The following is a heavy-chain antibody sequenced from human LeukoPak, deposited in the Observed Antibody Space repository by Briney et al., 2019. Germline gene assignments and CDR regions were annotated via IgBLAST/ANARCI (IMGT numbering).Heavy chain of an antibody. D-gene: IGHD3-16*01. CDR3: ARVVGGVGLDY. CDR2: IYYTGST. CDR1: GGSISGYY. V-gene: IGHV4-59*01. J-gene: IGHJ4*02. Sequence: SETLSLTCTVSGGSISGYYWTWIRQPPGKAFEYIGCIYYTGSTNYNPSLNSRVTISVDTSRNQFALKLSSVTAADTAMYYCARVVGGVGLDYWGQGTLVTVSS.